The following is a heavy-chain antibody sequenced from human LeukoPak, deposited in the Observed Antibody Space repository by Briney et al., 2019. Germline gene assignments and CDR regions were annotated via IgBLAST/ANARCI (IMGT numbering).Heavy chain of an antibody. J-gene: IGHJ4*02. CDR1: GGSISSGSYY. CDR3: ARERWFGERIFDY. Sequence: SETLSLTCTVSGGSISSGSYYWSWIRQPAGKGLEWIGRIYTSGSTNYNPSLKSRVTISVDTSRNQFSLKLSSVTAADTAVYYCARERWFGERIFDYWGQGTLVTVSS. V-gene: IGHV4-61*02. CDR2: IYTSGST. D-gene: IGHD3-10*01.